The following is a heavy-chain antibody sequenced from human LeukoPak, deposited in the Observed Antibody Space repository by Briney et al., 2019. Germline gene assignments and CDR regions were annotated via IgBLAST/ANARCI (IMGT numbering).Heavy chain of an antibody. D-gene: IGHD3-22*01. CDR3: ARGVSYDSSGYYYYFDF. J-gene: IGHJ4*02. V-gene: IGHV4-61*01. CDR2: IYYSGST. CDR1: GGSVSSGSYY. Sequence: SETLSLTCTVSGGSVSSGSYYWSWIRQPPGKGLEWIGYIYYSGSTNYNPSLKSRVTISVDTSKNQFSLKLSSVTAADTAVYYCARGVSYDSSGYYYYFDFWGQGTLVTVSS.